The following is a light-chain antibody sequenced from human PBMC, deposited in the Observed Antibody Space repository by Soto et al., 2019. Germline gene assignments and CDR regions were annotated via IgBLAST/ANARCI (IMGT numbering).Light chain of an antibody. J-gene: IGLJ2*01. CDR3: STWDGSLSAGV. CDR2: DDN. Sequence: QAVVTQPPSVSAAPGQMVAISCSGSDSNIGSYYVSWYQHVPGTAPKLLIYDDNKRPSGIPGRFSASKSGTSAFLGITGLQTGDEADYYCSTWDGSLSAGVFGGGTKLTVL. V-gene: IGLV1-51*01. CDR1: DSNIGSYY.